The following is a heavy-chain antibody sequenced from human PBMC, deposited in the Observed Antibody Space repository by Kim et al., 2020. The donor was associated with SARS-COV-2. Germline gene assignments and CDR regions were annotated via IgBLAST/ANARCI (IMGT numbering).Heavy chain of an antibody. CDR2: LYYNGGT. J-gene: IGHJ6*02. CDR3: ARREEFSGYDGDYYFYGMDV. V-gene: IGHV4-39*01. D-gene: IGHD5-12*01. CDR1: GGSISVSNFF. Sequence: SETRSDTCSVSGGSISVSNFFWVWFRQPPGKGLEWIASLYYNGGTYYNPSLKSRVTISGDTSKNQFSLTLSSVTAADTAVYYCARREEFSGYDGDYYFYGMDVWGQGTTVIVSS.